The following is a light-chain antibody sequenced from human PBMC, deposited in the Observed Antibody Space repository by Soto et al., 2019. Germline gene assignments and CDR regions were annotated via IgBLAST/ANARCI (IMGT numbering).Light chain of an antibody. CDR2: AAS. CDR3: QQSHSTPYT. Sequence: DIQMTQSPSSLSASVGDRVTITCRASQTINIYLSWYQHKPGEAPNLLIYAASTFRTGVPSRFSGSGSGTDFTLTISSVQPEDSATYYCQQSHSTPYTFGQGTKLEI. CDR1: QTINIY. V-gene: IGKV1-39*01. J-gene: IGKJ2*01.